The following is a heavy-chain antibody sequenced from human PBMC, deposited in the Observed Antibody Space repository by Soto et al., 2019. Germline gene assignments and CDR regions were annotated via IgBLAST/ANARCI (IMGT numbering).Heavy chain of an antibody. CDR1: GGTFRSYA. J-gene: IGHJ3*02. CDR3: ARDRGVVAATLYAFDI. V-gene: IGHV1-69*01. CDR2: IIPIFGTA. Sequence: QVQLVQSGAEVKKPGSSVKVSCKASGGTFRSYAISWVRQAPGQGLECMGGIIPIFGTANYAQKFQGRVTITADESTSTAYMELSSLRSEDTGVYYCARDRGVVAATLYAFDIWGQGTMVTVSS. D-gene: IGHD2-15*01.